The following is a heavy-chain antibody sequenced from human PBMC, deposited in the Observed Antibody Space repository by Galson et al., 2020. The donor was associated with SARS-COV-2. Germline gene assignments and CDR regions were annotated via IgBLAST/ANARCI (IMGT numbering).Heavy chain of an antibody. J-gene: IGHJ6*02. D-gene: IGHD4-4*01. Sequence: GGSLRLSCAASGFTFSSYGMHWVRQAPGKGLEWVAVISYDGSNKYYADSVKGRFTISRDNSKNTLYLQMNSLRAEDTAVYYCAKGLEYSNHHSRYYYYYGMDVWGQGTTVTVSS. CDR3: AKGLEYSNHHSRYYYYYGMDV. CDR2: ISYDGSNK. CDR1: GFTFSSYG. V-gene: IGHV3-30*18.